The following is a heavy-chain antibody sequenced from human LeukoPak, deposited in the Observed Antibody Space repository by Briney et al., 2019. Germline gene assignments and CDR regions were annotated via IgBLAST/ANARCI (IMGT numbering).Heavy chain of an antibody. CDR3: SRMSIASHPGDY. CDR2: IIPIFGTA. J-gene: IGHJ4*02. D-gene: IGHD6-6*01. V-gene: IGHV1-69*05. Sequence: SVKVSCKASGVTFSSYAISWVRQAPGQRLEWMGGIIPIFGTANYAHKFQGRVTITTDEYTRTAYTELSSLRSVDTAVYYCSRMSIASHPGDYWGQGTLVTVSS. CDR1: GVTFSSYA.